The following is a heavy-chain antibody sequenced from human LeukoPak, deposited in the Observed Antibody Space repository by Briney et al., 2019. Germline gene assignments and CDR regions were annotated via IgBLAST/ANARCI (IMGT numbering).Heavy chain of an antibody. J-gene: IGHJ4*02. V-gene: IGHV1-69*06. D-gene: IGHD1-26*01. CDR2: IIPIFGTA. Sequence: ASVKVSCKASGGTFSSYAISWVRQAPGQGLEWMGGIIPIFGTANYAQTFQGRVTITADKSTSTACMELSSLRSEDTAVYYCARGPPYSGSYFKGVYFDYWGQGTLVTVSS. CDR3: ARGPPYSGSYFKGVYFDY. CDR1: GGTFSSYA.